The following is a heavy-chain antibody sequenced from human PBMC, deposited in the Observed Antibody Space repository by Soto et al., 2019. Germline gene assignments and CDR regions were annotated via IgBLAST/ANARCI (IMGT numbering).Heavy chain of an antibody. CDR3: AHRASPPDLEGQFYPYYYYYGLDV. CDR2: IFWNDER. Sequence: SGPTLVNPTETLTLTCTVSGFSLSKARMGVSWIRQPPGKALEWLAHIFWNDERSYNTSLKSRLTITKDTSKNQVVLIMTYMDPVDTATYYCAHRASPPDLEGQFYPYYYYYGLDVWGQGTTVTVSS. J-gene: IGHJ6*02. V-gene: IGHV2-26*01. D-gene: IGHD1-1*01. CDR1: GFSLSKARMG.